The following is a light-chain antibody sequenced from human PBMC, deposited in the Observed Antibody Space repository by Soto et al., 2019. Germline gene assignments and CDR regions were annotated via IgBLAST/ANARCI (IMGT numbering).Light chain of an antibody. CDR3: QQYNDWPLT. J-gene: IGKJ1*01. CDR1: QSLSNN. Sequence: EILLTQSPGTLSLSPGERATLYCRASQSLSNNIYLAWYQQKTGQAPRLLIYDVSNRATGIPARFSGTGSGTEFTLPLSRLQSEDFELYYCQQYNDWPLTFGQGTKVDIK. CDR2: DVS. V-gene: IGKV3D-15*01.